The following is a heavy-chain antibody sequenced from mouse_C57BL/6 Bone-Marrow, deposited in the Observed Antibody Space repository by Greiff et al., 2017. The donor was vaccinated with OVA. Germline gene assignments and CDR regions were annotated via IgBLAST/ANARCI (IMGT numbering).Heavy chain of an antibody. D-gene: IGHD1-1*01. CDR3: TTYITTVVDAMDY. J-gene: IGHJ4*01. V-gene: IGHV14-4*01. Sequence: VQLQQSGAELVRPGASVKLSCTASGFNIKDDYMHWVKQRPEQGLEWIGWIDPENGDTEYASKFQGKATITADTSSNTAYLQLSSLTSEDTAVYYCTTYITTVVDAMDYWGQGTSVTVAS. CDR2: IDPENGDT. CDR1: GFNIKDDY.